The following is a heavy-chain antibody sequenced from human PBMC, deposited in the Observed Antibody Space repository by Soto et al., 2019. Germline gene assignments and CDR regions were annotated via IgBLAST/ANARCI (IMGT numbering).Heavy chain of an antibody. J-gene: IGHJ1*01. Sequence: GGSLRLSCAASGFTFSSYWMSWVRQAPGKGLEWVANIKQDGSEKYYVDSVKGRFTISRDNAKNSLYLQMNSLRAEDTAVYYCARRDRLLGYCSGGSCYSEYFQHWGQGTLVTVSS. CDR2: IKQDGSEK. CDR3: ARRDRLLGYCSGGSCYSEYFQH. D-gene: IGHD2-15*01. CDR1: GFTFSSYW. V-gene: IGHV3-7*01.